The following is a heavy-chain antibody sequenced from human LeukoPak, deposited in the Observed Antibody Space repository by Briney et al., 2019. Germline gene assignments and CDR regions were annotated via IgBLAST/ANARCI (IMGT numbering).Heavy chain of an antibody. J-gene: IGHJ5*02. CDR3: ARDLGVVPAAGFDP. V-gene: IGHV3-21*05. CDR2: ISSSSSYT. CDR1: GFTFSRYW. Sequence: GGSLRLSCAASGFTFSRYWMSWVRQAPGKGLEWVSYISSSSSYTNYADSVKGRFTISRDNAKNSLYLQMNSLRAEDTAVYYCARDLGVVPAAGFDPWGQGTLVTVSS. D-gene: IGHD2-2*01.